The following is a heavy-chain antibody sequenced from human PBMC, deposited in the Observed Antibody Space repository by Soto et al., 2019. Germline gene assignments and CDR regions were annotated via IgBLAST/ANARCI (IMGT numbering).Heavy chain of an antibody. CDR2: ISYDGGLQ. CDR1: GFTFSSYG. J-gene: IGHJ4*02. D-gene: IGHD5-18*01. Sequence: QAQLVESGGGVVQPGRSLRLSCAASGFTFSSYGMHWVRQAPGTGLEWVAVISYDGGLQHYADSVTGRFTISRDNSKNMVLLQMNSLRAEDTAVYYRVSDRRYGHASVPYSWGQGTLVSVSS. V-gene: IGHV3-30*03. CDR3: VSDRRYGHASVPYS.